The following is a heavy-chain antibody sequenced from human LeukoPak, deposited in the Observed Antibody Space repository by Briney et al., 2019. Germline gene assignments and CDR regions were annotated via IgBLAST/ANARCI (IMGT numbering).Heavy chain of an antibody. Sequence: SGGSLRLSCAASGFTFSSYAVSWVSQAPGKGLEWVAGISGSGGSTYYADSVKGRFTISRDNSKNTLYVQMNSLRAEDTAVYYCAKPQYTTDAFDVWGQGTMVTVSS. CDR2: ISGSGGST. D-gene: IGHD2-2*02. CDR1: GFTFSSYA. V-gene: IGHV3-23*01. J-gene: IGHJ3*01. CDR3: AKPQYTTDAFDV.